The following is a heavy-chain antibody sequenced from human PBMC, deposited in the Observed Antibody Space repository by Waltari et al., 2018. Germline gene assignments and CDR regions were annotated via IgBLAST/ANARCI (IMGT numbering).Heavy chain of an antibody. J-gene: IGHJ3*02. V-gene: IGHV1-24*01. CDR3: ARVSHPGAFDI. CDR2: FEPEDGET. Sequence: QVQLVQSGAEVKKPGASVKVSCKVSGYTLTELSMHWVRQAPGKGLEWMGGFEPEDGETIYAQKFQGRVTITADKSTSTAYMELSSLRSEDTAVYYCARVSHPGAFDIWGQGTMVTVSS. CDR1: GYTLTELS.